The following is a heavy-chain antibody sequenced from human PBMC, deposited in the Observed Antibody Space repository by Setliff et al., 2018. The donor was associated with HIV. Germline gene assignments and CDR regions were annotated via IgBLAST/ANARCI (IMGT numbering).Heavy chain of an antibody. CDR1: GFTFSGYG. J-gene: IGHJ4*02. Sequence: GGSLRLSCAASGFTFSGYGMHWVRQAPGKGLEWVAIISYDGTNKYYADSVKGRFTISRDNSKNTVYLQINSLRAEDTAVYYCARGPTSRYFDWSFSGARGTFNYWGQGTLVTVSS. CDR3: ARGPTSRYFDWSFSGARGTFNY. D-gene: IGHD3-9*01. V-gene: IGHV3-30*03. CDR2: ISYDGTNK.